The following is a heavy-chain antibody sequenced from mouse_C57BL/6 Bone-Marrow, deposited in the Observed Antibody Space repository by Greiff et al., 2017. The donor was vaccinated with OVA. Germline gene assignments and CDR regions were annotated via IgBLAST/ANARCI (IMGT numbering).Heavy chain of an antibody. J-gene: IGHJ4*01. Sequence: EVKLQESGGGLVKPGGSLKLSCAASGFTFSSYAMSWVRQTPEKRLEWVANISDGGSYTYYPDNVKGRFTISRDNAKNNLYLQMSHLKSEDTAMYYCARDGFFITTVVAPWGQGTSVTVSS. CDR1: GFTFSSYA. V-gene: IGHV5-4*01. CDR2: ISDGGSYT. D-gene: IGHD1-1*01. CDR3: ARDGFFITTVVAP.